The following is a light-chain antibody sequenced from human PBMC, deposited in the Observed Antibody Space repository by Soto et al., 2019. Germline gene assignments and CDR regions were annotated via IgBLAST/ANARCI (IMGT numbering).Light chain of an antibody. V-gene: IGKV3-15*01. J-gene: IGKJ5*01. CDR3: QQYNNWPSIT. CDR1: QNVDSN. Sequence: EIVLAQSPGTLSLSPGERATLSCRASQNVDSNYLAWYQQKPGQAPRIIIFGASTRATGIPARFSGSGSGTEFTLTISSLQSEDFAVYYCQQYNNWPSITFGQGTRLEIK. CDR2: GAS.